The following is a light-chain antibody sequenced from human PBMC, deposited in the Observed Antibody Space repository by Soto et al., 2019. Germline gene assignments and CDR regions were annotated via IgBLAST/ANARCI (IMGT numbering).Light chain of an antibody. Sequence: QAVVTQPPSVSGAPGQTVTISCTGSSSNIGAGYDVHWYQQLPGTAPKLLIYGNTNRPSGVPDRFSGSKSGTSASLAITGLQAEDEADCYCQSYDTSLSGSTVFGGGTKVTVL. CDR2: GNT. CDR1: SSNIGAGYD. J-gene: IGLJ3*02. CDR3: QSYDTSLSGSTV. V-gene: IGLV1-40*01.